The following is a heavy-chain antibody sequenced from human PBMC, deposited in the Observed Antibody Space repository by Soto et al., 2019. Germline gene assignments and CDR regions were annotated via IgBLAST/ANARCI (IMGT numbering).Heavy chain of an antibody. D-gene: IGHD1-26*01. V-gene: IGHV3-30-3*01. CDR3: ARDRPYCGPNWLDP. CDR2: VSYDGNTK. Sequence: GGSLRLSCAASGFSFNDHAMHWVRQAPGKGLEWVAVVSYDGNTKQYADSVKGRFTISRDTSNNTLYLQMNSLTTEDTAVYYCARDRPYCGPNWLDPWGRGTMVAIYS. J-gene: IGHJ5*02. CDR1: GFSFNDHA.